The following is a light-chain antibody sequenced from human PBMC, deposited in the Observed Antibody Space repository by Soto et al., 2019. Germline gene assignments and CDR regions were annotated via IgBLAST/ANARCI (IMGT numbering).Light chain of an antibody. J-gene: IGKJ4*01. CDR1: QAMSTY. CDR3: QQLNGYQLA. V-gene: IGKV1-9*01. CDR2: SAS. Sequence: DIQLTQSPSFLSAFVGDTVTITCRASQAMSTYLAWYQQKPGKVPKLLIRSASTLQSGVPPRFSGGGSGTEFTLTIRTLQTDDSGLYYCQQLNGYQLAFGGGTNVEI.